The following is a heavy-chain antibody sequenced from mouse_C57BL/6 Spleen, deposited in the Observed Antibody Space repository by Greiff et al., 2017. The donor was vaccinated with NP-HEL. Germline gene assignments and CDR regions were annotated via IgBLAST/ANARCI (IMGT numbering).Heavy chain of an antibody. V-gene: IGHV1-19*01. CDR2: INPYNGGT. D-gene: IGHD2-5*01. Sequence: VQLQQSGPVLVKPGASVKMSCKASGYTFTDYYMNWVKQSHGKSLEWIGVINPYNGGTSYNQKFKGKATLTVDKSSSTAYMELNSLTSEDSAVYYCARSGYSNSLFAYWGQGTLVTVSA. CDR3: ARSGYSNSLFAY. CDR1: GYTFTDYY. J-gene: IGHJ3*01.